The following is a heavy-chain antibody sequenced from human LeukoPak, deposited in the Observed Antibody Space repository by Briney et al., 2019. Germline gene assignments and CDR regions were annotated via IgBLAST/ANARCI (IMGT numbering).Heavy chain of an antibody. CDR1: GYTFTGYY. D-gene: IGHD5-12*01. CDR3: ARNGYSGYDDINWFDP. V-gene: IGHV1-2*02. J-gene: IGHJ5*02. CDR2: INLNSGGT. Sequence: ASVKVSCKASGYTFTGYYMHWVRQAPGQGLEWMGWINLNSGGTNYAQKFQGRVTMTRDTSISTAYMELSRLRSDDTAVYYCARNGYSGYDDINWFDPWGQGTPVTVSS.